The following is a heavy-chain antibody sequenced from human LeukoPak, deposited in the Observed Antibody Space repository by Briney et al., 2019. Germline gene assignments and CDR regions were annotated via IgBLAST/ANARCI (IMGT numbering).Heavy chain of an antibody. J-gene: IGHJ4*02. Sequence: SSETLSLTCTVSGGSISSYYWSWIRQPPGKGLEWIGYIYYSGSTNYNPSLKSRVTISVDTSKNQFSLKLSSVTAADTAVYYCARGSREYYDFWSSPPFFGYWGQGTLVTVSS. V-gene: IGHV4-59*01. CDR2: IYYSGST. CDR3: ARGSREYYDFWSSPPFFGY. CDR1: GGSISSYY. D-gene: IGHD3-3*01.